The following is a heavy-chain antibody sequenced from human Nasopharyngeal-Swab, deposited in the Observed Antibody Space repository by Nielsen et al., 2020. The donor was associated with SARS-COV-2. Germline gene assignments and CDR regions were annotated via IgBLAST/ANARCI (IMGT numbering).Heavy chain of an antibody. CDR1: EGTFSSYA. CDR3: AREGYYGSGSYAPFDY. V-gene: IGHV1-69*13. D-gene: IGHD3-10*01. J-gene: IGHJ4*02. CDR2: IIPIFGTA. Sequence: SVKVSCKASEGTFSSYAISWVRQAPGHGLEWMGGIIPIFGTANYAQKFQGRVTITADESTSTAHMELSSLRSEDTAVYYCAREGYYGSGSYAPFDYWGQGTLVTVSS.